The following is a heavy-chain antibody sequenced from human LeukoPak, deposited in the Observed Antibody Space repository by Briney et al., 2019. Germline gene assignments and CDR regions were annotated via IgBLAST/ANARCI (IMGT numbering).Heavy chain of an antibody. J-gene: IGHJ6*03. CDR2: ISAYNGNT. CDR3: ARDYQRWYDYYYMDV. D-gene: IGHD4-23*01. CDR1: GYSFTGYY. Sequence: RASVKVSCKASGYSFTGYYIHWVRQAPGQGLEWMGWISAYNGNTNYAQKLQGRVTMTTDTSTSTAYMELRSLRSDDTAVYYCARDYQRWYDYYYMDVWGKGTTVTVSS. V-gene: IGHV1-18*04.